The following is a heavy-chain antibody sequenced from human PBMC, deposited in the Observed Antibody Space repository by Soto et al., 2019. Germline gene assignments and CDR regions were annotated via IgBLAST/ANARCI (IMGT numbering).Heavy chain of an antibody. CDR2: ISYDGSNK. J-gene: IGHJ6*02. CDR1: GLTFSGYG. Sequence: GGSLRLSCAPAGLTFSGYGMHGVRHAPGKGLEWVAVISYDGSNKYYADSVKGRFTISRDNSKNTLYLQMNSLRAEDTAVYYCANVPAPPDSGELGDVWGQGIRGTASS. D-gene: IGHD2-21*01. V-gene: IGHV3-30*18. CDR3: ANVPAPPDSGELGDV.